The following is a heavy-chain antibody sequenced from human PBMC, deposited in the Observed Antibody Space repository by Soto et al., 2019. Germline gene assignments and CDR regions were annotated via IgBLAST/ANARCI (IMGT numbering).Heavy chain of an antibody. J-gene: IGHJ4*02. CDR2: ISWNSGRI. CDR3: AKDIREYGSGWTSFDK. CDR1: GFTFDDYA. Sequence: EVQLVESGGGLVQPGRSLRLACAASGFTFDDYAMHWVRQGPGKGLEWVSGISWNSGRIDYADSVKGRFTISRDNAKKSLYLQMNSLRGEDTALYYCAKDIREYGSGWTSFDKWGQGTLVTVSS. V-gene: IGHV3-9*01. D-gene: IGHD6-19*01.